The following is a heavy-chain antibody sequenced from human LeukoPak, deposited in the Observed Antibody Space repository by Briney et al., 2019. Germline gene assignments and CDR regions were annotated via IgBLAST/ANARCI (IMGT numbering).Heavy chain of an antibody. V-gene: IGHV3-23*01. CDR3: ASRYSTYLDF. J-gene: IGHJ4*02. Sequence: GGSLRLSCAASGFSFSTYGMSWVRQAPGKGLEWVSAISGSSASTYYADSVRGRFTISRDSSKNTVYLQMNSLRAEDTAIYYCASRYSTYLDFWGQGTLVTVSS. D-gene: IGHD2-15*01. CDR1: GFSFSTYG. CDR2: ISGSSAST.